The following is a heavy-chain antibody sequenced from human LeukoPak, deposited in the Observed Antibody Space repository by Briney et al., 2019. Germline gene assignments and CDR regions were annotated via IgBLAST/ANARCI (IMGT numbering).Heavy chain of an antibody. V-gene: IGHV1-46*01. CDR3: ARDRALVLRYLGVEYGMDV. Sequence: ASVKVSCKASGYTFTSYYMHWVRQAPGQGLEWMGIINPSGGSTSYAQKFQGRVTMTRDTSTSTVYMELSSLRSEDTAVYYCARDRALVLRYLGVEYGMDVWGQGTTVTVSS. CDR2: INPSGGST. J-gene: IGHJ6*02. D-gene: IGHD3-9*01. CDR1: GYTFTSYY.